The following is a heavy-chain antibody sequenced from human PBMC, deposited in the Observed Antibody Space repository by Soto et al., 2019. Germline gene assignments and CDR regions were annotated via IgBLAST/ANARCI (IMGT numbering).Heavy chain of an antibody. CDR2: ISYDGSNK. D-gene: IGHD3-16*01. CDR3: ARELGLQLSRFDY. J-gene: IGHJ4*02. CDR1: GFTFSTYA. V-gene: IGHV3-30-3*01. Sequence: GGSLRLSCAASGFTFSTYAMQWVRQAPGKGLEWVTVISYDGSNKYYADSVKGRFTISRDNSKNTRYLQMNSLRPEDTAVYYCARELGLQLSRFDYWGQGTLVTVSS.